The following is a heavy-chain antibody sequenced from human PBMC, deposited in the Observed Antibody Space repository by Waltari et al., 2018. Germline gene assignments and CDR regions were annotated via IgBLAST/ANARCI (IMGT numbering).Heavy chain of an antibody. CDR1: GGSISSYY. V-gene: IGHV4-59*01. CDR3: ARSRRDGYKDY. CDR2: IYYSGST. J-gene: IGHJ4*02. D-gene: IGHD5-12*01. Sequence: QVQLQESGPGLVKPSETLSLTCTVSGGSISSYYWSWIRQPPGKGLAWIGYIYYSGSTNYNPALKSRVTISVDTSKNQFSLKLSSVTAADTAVYYCARSRRDGYKDYWGQGTLVTVSS.